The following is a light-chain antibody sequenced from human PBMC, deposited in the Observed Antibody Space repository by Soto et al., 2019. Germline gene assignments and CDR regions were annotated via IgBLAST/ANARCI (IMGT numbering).Light chain of an antibody. CDR1: QSVSSSY. CDR3: QQYGSSPRT. J-gene: IGKJ1*01. CDR2: GAS. Sequence: EIELTQSPGTLSLSPGERATLSCRASQSVSSSYLAWYQQKPGQAPRLLIYGASSRATGIPDRFSGSGSGTEFTLTISSLEPEDFAVYYCQQYGSSPRTFGQGTKVDIK. V-gene: IGKV3-20*01.